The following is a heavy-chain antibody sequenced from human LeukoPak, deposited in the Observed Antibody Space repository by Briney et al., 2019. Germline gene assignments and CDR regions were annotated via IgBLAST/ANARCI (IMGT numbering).Heavy chain of an antibody. CDR3: ARGAVGLGYCSGGSCYSEPPYGMDV. J-gene: IGHJ6*02. Sequence: GGSLRLSCAASGFTFSTYWMTWVRQAPGKGLEWVANIKQDGSEQYYVDSVKGRFTISRDNAKNSLYLQMNSLRAEDTAVYYCARGAVGLGYCSGGSCYSEPPYGMDVWGQGTTVTVSS. CDR2: IKQDGSEQ. D-gene: IGHD2-15*01. V-gene: IGHV3-7*01. CDR1: GFTFSTYW.